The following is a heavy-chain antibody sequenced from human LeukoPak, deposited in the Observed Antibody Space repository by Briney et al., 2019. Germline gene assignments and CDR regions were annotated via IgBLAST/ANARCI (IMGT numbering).Heavy chain of an antibody. J-gene: IGHJ4*02. CDR3: ARDSGWHLTRFDY. CDR1: GGSFSGYY. V-gene: IGHV4-34*01. D-gene: IGHD6-19*01. Sequence: SETLSLTCAVYGGSFSGYYWSWIRQPPGKGLEWIGEINHSGSTNYNPSLKSRVTISVDTSKNQFSLKLSSVTAADTAVYYCARDSGWHLTRFDYWGQGTLVTVSS. CDR2: INHSGST.